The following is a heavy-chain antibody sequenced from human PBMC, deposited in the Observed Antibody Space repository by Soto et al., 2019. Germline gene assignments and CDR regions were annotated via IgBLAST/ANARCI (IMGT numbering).Heavy chain of an antibody. D-gene: IGHD6-13*01. J-gene: IGHJ4*02. CDR2: ISYDGSNK. Sequence: GGSLRLSCAASGFTFSSYGMHWVRQAPGKGLEWVAVISYDGSNKYYVDSVKGRFTISRDNSKNTLYLQMNTLRAEDTAVYYYAKTHSSSGYEPLHYWGKGTLVTVSS. CDR1: GFTFSSYG. V-gene: IGHV3-30*18. CDR3: AKTHSSSGYEPLHY.